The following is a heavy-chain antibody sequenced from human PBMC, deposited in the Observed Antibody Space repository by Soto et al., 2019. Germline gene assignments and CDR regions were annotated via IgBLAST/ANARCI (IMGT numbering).Heavy chain of an antibody. CDR2: FYSGGST. D-gene: IGHD2-2*01. J-gene: IGHJ4*02. CDR3: ARDRYCSSTSCYAGRGYFDY. V-gene: IGHV3-66*01. Sequence: GGSLRLSCAASGLTVSSNYMSWVRQAPGKGLEWVSVFYSGGSTYYADSVKGRFIISRDNSRNTLYLQMNSLRAEETAVYYCARDRYCSSTSCYAGRGYFDYWGRGTLVTVSS. CDR1: GLTVSSNY.